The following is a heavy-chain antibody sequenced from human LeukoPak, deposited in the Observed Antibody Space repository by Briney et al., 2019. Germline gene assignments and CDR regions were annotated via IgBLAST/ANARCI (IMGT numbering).Heavy chain of an antibody. D-gene: IGHD3-3*01. CDR2: FDPGNGEI. CDR3: AAGGLYDLLPY. Sequence: GSVKDSCKVSRHTLSDLTMHWVRQAPGKGLEWVGGFDPGNGEIIYAQKFQGRVTMTEDASTDTAFMELSSLKSEDTAVYYCAAGGLYDLLPYWGQGTLVTVSS. V-gene: IGHV1-24*01. CDR1: RHTLSDLT. J-gene: IGHJ4*02.